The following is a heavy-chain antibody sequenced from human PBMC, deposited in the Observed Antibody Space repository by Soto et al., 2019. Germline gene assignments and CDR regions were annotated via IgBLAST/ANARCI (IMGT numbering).Heavy chain of an antibody. V-gene: IGHV3-7*01. Sequence: SGGSLRLSCAASGFTFSSYWMSWVRQAPGKGLEWVANIKQDGSEKYYVDSVKGRFTISRDNAKNSLYLQMNSLRAEDTAVYYCARGMYYYDSSGYYWDAFDIWGQGTMVTVSS. CDR2: IKQDGSEK. D-gene: IGHD3-22*01. J-gene: IGHJ3*02. CDR3: ARGMYYYDSSGYYWDAFDI. CDR1: GFTFSSYW.